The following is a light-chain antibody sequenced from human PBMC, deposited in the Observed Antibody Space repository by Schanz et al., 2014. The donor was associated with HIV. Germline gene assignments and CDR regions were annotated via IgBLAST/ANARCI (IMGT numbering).Light chain of an antibody. CDR1: QSVTSYY. CDR2: GAS. V-gene: IGKV3-20*01. J-gene: IGKJ1*01. CDR3: QYYGSPPWT. Sequence: EIVLTQSPGTLSLSPGERATLSCRASQSVTSYYLAWYQQKPGQAPRLLIYGASSRATGIPDRFSGSGSGTDFTLTISRLEPEDFAVYYCQYYGSPPWTFGQGTKVEVK.